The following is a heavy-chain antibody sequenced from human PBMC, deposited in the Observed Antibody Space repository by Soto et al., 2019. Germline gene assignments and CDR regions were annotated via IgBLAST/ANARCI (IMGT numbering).Heavy chain of an antibody. CDR1: GGSVSSGGYY. CDR2: IYYSGST. J-gene: IGHJ5*02. Sequence: SDTLSLTCTVSGGSVSSGGYYWRWIRQHPGKGLEWIGYIYYSGSTYYNPSLKSRVTISVDTSKNQFSLKLSSVTAADTAVYYCARASSTRGYSYGYWFDPWGQGTLVTVSS. V-gene: IGHV4-31*02. CDR3: ARASSTRGYSYGYWFDP. D-gene: IGHD5-18*01.